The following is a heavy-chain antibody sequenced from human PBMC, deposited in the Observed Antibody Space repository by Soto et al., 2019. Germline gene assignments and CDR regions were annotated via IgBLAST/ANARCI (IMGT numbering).Heavy chain of an antibody. J-gene: IGHJ3*02. Sequence: QLHLVHSGAVVKKPGASVTVSCSASGYPVTAYYMHWVRQAPGRGLEWMGGINPATGAAKYTQTFQGGVTQTRDTSPSTVFMELSGLTSEDTAVFYCARGGGVGVAGSAAFDMWGQGTLVTVSS. CDR1: GYPVTAYY. CDR2: INPATGAA. D-gene: IGHD3-3*01. CDR3: ARGGGVGVAGSAAFDM. V-gene: IGHV1-2*02.